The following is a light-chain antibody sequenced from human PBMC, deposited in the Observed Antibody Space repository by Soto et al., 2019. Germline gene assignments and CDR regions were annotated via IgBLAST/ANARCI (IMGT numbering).Light chain of an antibody. CDR3: QQYNRYPWT. CDR2: ATS. V-gene: IGKV1-12*01. Sequence: IEMKQSPSFVSASVGDRVTITCRASQDISSWLVWYQQKPGKAPKLLIHATSGLQSGVPSRFSGSGSGTEFTLTIISLQPDDFTTYYCQQYNRYPWTFGQGTKVDI. CDR1: QDISSW. J-gene: IGKJ1*01.